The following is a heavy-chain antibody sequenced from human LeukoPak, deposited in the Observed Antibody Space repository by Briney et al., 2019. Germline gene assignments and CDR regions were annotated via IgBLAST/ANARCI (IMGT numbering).Heavy chain of an antibody. CDR3: ARDGPYYYDSNFDI. Sequence: GGSLRLSCAASGFIFSSYSMSWVRQAPGKGLEWVAVISYDGSNKYYADSVKGRFTISRDNSKNTLYLQMNSLRAEDTAVYYCARDGPYYYDSNFDIWGQGTMVTVSS. D-gene: IGHD3-22*01. CDR2: ISYDGSNK. CDR1: GFIFSSYS. J-gene: IGHJ3*02. V-gene: IGHV3-30-3*01.